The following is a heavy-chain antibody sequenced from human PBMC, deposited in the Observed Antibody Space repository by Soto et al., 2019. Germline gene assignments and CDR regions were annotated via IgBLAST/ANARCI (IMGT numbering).Heavy chain of an antibody. Sequence: PGGSLRLFCAASGFTFSSYWMTWVRQAPGKGLEWVANINQDGGEKYYVDSVKGRFTISRDNAKNSLYLQMDSLRAEDTAVYYCTRTKVAQVDCWGQGTLVTVSS. D-gene: IGHD5-12*01. CDR3: TRTKVAQVDC. CDR2: INQDGGEK. V-gene: IGHV3-7*05. J-gene: IGHJ4*02. CDR1: GFTFSSYW.